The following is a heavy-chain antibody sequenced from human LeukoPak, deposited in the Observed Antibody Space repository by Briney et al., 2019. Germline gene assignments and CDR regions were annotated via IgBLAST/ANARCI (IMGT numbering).Heavy chain of an antibody. CDR3: ARFPPVFDY. CDR1: GGSFSGYH. CDR2: INHSGST. D-gene: IGHD1-14*01. J-gene: IGHJ4*02. Sequence: PSETLSLTCAVYGGSFSGYHWSWIRQPPGKGLEWIGEINHSGSTNYNPSLESRVTISVDTSKNQFSLKLTSVTAADTAVYYCARFPPVFDYWGQGTLVIVSS. V-gene: IGHV4-34*01.